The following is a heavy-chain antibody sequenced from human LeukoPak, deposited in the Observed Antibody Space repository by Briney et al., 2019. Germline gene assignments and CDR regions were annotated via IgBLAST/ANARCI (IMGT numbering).Heavy chain of an antibody. CDR2: IYATGST. D-gene: IGHD3-16*02. V-gene: IGHV4-4*07. CDR3: ARVLSTAEKFQYFDY. J-gene: IGHJ4*02. CDR1: GGSISNYY. Sequence: PSETLSLTCTVSGGSISNYYWSWIRQPAGKGLEWIGRIYATGSTNYNPSLKSRVTMSVDTSKNQLSLKLSSVTAADTAVYYCARVLSTAEKFQYFDYWGQGTLVTVSS.